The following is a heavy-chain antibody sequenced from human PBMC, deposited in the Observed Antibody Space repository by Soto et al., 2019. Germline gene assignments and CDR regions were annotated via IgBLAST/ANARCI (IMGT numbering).Heavy chain of an antibody. J-gene: IGHJ6*02. Sequence: ASVKVSCKASGYTVTGYDIHWVRQATGQGLEWMGWMNPNTGYTANAQKFQGRVTMTRNISISTVYMELSSLSSEDTAVYYCARVRDYGGNSGINRYYYYGMDVWGQGTTVSVS. D-gene: IGHD4-17*01. CDR3: ARVRDYGGNSGINRYYYYGMDV. CDR2: MNPNTGYT. V-gene: IGHV1-8*01. CDR1: GYTVTGYD.